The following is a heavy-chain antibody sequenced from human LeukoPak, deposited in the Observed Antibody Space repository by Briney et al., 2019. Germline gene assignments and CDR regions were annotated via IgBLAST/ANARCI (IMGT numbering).Heavy chain of an antibody. CDR2: ISWNGGSI. Sequence: GRSLRLSCAASGFTFDDYAMHWVRQAPGKVLEWLSGISWNGGSIGYADSVKGRFTISRDNAKNSLYLQMNSLRAEDMALYYCAKGGGSITSSLFDYWGQGTLVTVSS. CDR1: GFTFDDYA. CDR3: AKGGGSITSSLFDY. D-gene: IGHD3-3*01. J-gene: IGHJ4*02. V-gene: IGHV3-9*03.